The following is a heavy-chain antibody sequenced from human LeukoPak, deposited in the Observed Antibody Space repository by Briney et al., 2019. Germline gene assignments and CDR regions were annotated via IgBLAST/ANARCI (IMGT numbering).Heavy chain of an antibody. Sequence: PSETLSLTCTVSGGSISSYYWSWIRQPPGKGLEWIGYIYYSGTTNYNPSLKSRVTISVEKSKNQFSLKLSSVTAADTAVYYCARGGQRLGFHQLNWFDPWGQGTLVTVSS. D-gene: IGHD3-16*01. J-gene: IGHJ5*02. V-gene: IGHV4-59*01. CDR3: ARGGQRLGFHQLNWFDP. CDR1: GGSISSYY. CDR2: IYYSGTT.